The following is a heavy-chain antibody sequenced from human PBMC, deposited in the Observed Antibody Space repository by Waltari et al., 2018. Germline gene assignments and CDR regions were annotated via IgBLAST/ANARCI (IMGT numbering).Heavy chain of an antibody. CDR2: IKQDGSEE. CDR1: GLTIHRSW. D-gene: IGHD2-2*02. J-gene: IGHJ3*02. V-gene: IGHV3-7*01. Sequence: EVQLVESGVGLVQPGGSLRLSCPASGLTIHRSWVTWVRQGPGKGVEWVANIKQDGSEEYYVDSVKGRFTISRDNAKNSLYLQLSNLRADDTAVYYCASRYCTSDRCYSASYKAFDIWGQGTMVAVSS. CDR3: ASRYCTSDRCYSASYKAFDI.